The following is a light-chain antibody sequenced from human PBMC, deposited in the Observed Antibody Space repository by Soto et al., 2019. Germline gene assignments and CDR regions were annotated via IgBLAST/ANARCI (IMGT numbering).Light chain of an antibody. CDR1: EDISTY. CDR3: HKYNSAPYT. CDR2: AAS. V-gene: IGKV1-27*01. Sequence: DIQMTQSPSSLSASVGDRVTITCRAIEDISTYLAWYQQKPGKVPKLLIYAASTLQSGVPSRFSGSGSGTDFTLTITSLQPEDVATYYCHKYNSAPYTFGQGTKLEIK. J-gene: IGKJ2*01.